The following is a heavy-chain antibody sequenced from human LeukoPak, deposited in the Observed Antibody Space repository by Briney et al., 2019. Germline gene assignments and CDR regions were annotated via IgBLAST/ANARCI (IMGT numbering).Heavy chain of an antibody. D-gene: IGHD6-19*01. CDR3: ARRSGVAVAGAFDY. CDR1: GFTFSGSA. J-gene: IGHJ4*02. CDR2: IRSKANSYAT. V-gene: IGHV3-73*01. Sequence: GGSLRLSCAASGFTFSGSAMHWVRQASGKGLEWVGRIRSKANSYATAYAASVKGRFTISRDDSKNTAYLQMNSLKTEDTAVYFCARRSGVAVAGAFDYWGQGTLVTVSS.